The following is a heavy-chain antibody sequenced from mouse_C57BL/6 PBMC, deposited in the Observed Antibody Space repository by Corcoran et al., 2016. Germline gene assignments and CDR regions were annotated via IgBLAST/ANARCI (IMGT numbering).Heavy chain of an antibody. Sequence: EVQLQQSGPELVKPGASVKIPCKASGYTFTDYNMDWVKQSHGKRLEWIGDINPNNGGTNYNQKFKGKATLTVDKSSSTAYMELRSLTSEDTADYYGARGRGSNLFDYWGQGTTLTVSS. J-gene: IGHJ2*01. V-gene: IGHV1-18*01. CDR3: ARGRGSNLFDY. D-gene: IGHD1-1*01. CDR2: INPNNGGT. CDR1: GYTFTDYN.